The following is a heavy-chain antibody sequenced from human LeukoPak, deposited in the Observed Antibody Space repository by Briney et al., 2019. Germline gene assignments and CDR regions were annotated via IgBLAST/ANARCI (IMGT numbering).Heavy chain of an antibody. CDR1: GYSFTSYW. D-gene: IGHD3-10*01. CDR3: SRPSGVVRGVIITVQAFDI. Sequence: PGESLKISCKGSGYSFTSYWIAWVRQRPGKGLEWMGIIYPGDPDTRYSPSFQGQVTISADKSISTAYLQWNSLKASDTAMYYCSRPSGVVRGVIITVQAFDIWGRGTMVTVSS. V-gene: IGHV5-51*01. CDR2: IYPGDPDT. J-gene: IGHJ3*02.